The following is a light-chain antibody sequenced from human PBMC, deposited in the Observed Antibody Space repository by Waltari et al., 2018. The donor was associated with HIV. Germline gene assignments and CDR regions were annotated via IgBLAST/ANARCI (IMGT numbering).Light chain of an antibody. CDR1: SSDFGSFNL. Sequence: QSALTQPASVSGSPGQSITISCTGTSSDFGSFNLVSWYQQHPGKAPKLMIYEGSKRPSGVSNRFSGSKSGNTASLTISGLQAEDETDYYCCSYAGNSTFVVFGGGTKLTVL. J-gene: IGLJ2*01. CDR2: EGS. V-gene: IGLV2-23*03. CDR3: CSYAGNSTFVV.